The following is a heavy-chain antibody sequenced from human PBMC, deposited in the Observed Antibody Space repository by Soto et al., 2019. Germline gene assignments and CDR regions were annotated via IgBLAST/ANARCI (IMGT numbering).Heavy chain of an antibody. CDR3: ARGGVAVAGEGWFDP. CDR2: INPSGGST. D-gene: IGHD6-19*01. J-gene: IGHJ5*02. CDR1: GYTFTSYY. V-gene: IGHV1-46*01. Sequence: QVQLVQSGAEVKKPGASVKVSCKASGYTFTSYYMHWVRQAPGQGLEWMGIINPSGGSTSYAQKFQGRVTMTRDTSTSTVYMELSSLRSEDTAVNYCARGGVAVAGEGWFDPWGQGTLVTVSS.